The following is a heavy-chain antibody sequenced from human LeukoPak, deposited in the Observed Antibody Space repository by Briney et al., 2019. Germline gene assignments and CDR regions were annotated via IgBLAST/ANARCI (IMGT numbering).Heavy chain of an antibody. CDR2: IRGSGGST. CDR3: AKAEMATFDY. D-gene: IGHD5-24*01. V-gene: IGHV3-23*01. J-gene: IGHJ4*02. Sequence: GGSLRLSRAASGLTFSRYAMRWAPHAPAKGLEWVAAIRGSGGSTYYADSVKGRFAISRDNCKNTLYLQMNSLRAEDTAVYYCAKAEMATFDYWDQGTLVTVSS. CDR1: GLTFSRYA.